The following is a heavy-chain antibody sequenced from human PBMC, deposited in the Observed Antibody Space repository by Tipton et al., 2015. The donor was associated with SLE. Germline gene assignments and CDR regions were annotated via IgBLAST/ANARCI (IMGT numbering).Heavy chain of an antibody. V-gene: IGHV1-18*04. J-gene: IGHJ4*02. CDR2: NSVFNGDT. D-gene: IGHD4-17*01. Sequence: QLVQSGGEVKKPGASVKVSCKASGYNFISHGISWLRQAPGQGLEWMGWNSVFNGDTDYSKNLEGRLTMTTDTTTTTAYMELKSLRSDDTAEYYCAGDLRMTVPVTYYFDNWGQGTLVTVSS. CDR1: GYNFISHG. CDR3: AGDLRMTVPVTYYFDN.